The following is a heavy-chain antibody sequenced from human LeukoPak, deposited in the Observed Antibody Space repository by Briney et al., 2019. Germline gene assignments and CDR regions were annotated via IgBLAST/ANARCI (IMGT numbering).Heavy chain of an antibody. CDR3: ARDRDGYSPDY. J-gene: IGHJ4*02. V-gene: IGHV1-18*01. D-gene: IGHD5-12*01. Sequence: RASVKVSCKASGYTFTSYDINWVRQAPGQGLEWMGWISAYNGNTNYAQKLQGRVTMTTDTSTSTAYMGLRSLRSDDTAVYYCARDRDGYSPDYWGRGTLVTVSS. CDR1: GYTFTSYD. CDR2: ISAYNGNT.